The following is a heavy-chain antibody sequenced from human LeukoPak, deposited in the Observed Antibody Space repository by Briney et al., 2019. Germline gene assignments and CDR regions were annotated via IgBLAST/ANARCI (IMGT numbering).Heavy chain of an antibody. J-gene: IGHJ5*02. D-gene: IGHD3-10*01. CDR1: GYTFTSYY. Sequence: ASVKVSCKASGYTFTSYYMHWVRQAPGQGLEWMGIINLSGGSTSYAQKFQGRVTMTRDTSTSTVYMELSSLRSEDTAVYYCARDFGPTLRFGESQNWFDPWGQGTLVTVSS. CDR2: INLSGGST. CDR3: ARDFGPTLRFGESQNWFDP. V-gene: IGHV1-46*01.